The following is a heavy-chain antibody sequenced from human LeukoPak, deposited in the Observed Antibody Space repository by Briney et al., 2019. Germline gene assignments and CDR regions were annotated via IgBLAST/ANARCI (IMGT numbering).Heavy chain of an antibody. Sequence: GGSLRLSCAASGFTFSSYAMIWVRQAPGKGLEWVSAIRESGGSTHYADSVKGRFTISRDNSKNTLYLQMNSLRAEDTAVYYCAKTKPYGTTWYGGIDWGQGALVTVSS. J-gene: IGHJ4*02. CDR3: AKTKPYGTTWYGGID. D-gene: IGHD6-13*01. CDR1: GFTFSSYA. CDR2: IRESGGST. V-gene: IGHV3-23*01.